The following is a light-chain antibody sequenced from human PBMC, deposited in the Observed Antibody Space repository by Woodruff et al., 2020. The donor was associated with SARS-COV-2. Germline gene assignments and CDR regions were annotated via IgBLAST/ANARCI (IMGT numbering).Light chain of an antibody. V-gene: IGKV1-5*03. CDR3: QQYNSYSVT. CDR2: KAS. J-gene: IGKJ1*01. Sequence: VTITCRASQSISIWLAWYQQKPGKAPKLLIYKASGLETGVPSRFSGSGSGTEFTLTISSLQPDDFATYYCQQYNSYSVTFGQGTKVEIK. CDR1: QSISIW.